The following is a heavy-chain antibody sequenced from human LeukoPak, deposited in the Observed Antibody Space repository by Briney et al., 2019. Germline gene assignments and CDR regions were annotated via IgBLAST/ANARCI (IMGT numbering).Heavy chain of an antibody. Sequence: GGSLRLSCAASGFSFSSYGMHWVRQAPGKGLEWVAVIWFDGSDKYYAESVKGRFTISRDNSKNTLYLQMDSLRAEDTAVYYCAREYSTGFDPWGQGTLVTVSS. CDR2: IWFDGSDK. CDR1: GFSFSSYG. D-gene: IGHD2-15*01. V-gene: IGHV3-33*01. J-gene: IGHJ5*02. CDR3: AREYSTGFDP.